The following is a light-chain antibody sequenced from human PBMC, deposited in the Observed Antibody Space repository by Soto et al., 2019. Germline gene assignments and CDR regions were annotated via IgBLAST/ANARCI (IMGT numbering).Light chain of an antibody. Sequence: QTVVTQEPSFSVSPGGTVTLTCGLSSGSVCTSHYPSWYQQTPGQAPRTLIYGTNTRSSGVPDRFSGSILGNKAALTITGAQADDESDYYCVLYMGSGIWVFGGGTKVTVL. CDR2: GTN. CDR3: VLYMGSGIWV. CDR1: SGSVCTSHY. V-gene: IGLV8-61*01. J-gene: IGLJ3*02.